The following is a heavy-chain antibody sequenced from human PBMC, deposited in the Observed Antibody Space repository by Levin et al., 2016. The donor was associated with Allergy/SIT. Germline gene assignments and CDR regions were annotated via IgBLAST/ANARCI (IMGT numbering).Heavy chain of an antibody. J-gene: IGHJ4*02. V-gene: IGHV5-10-1*01. CDR1: GYSFTSYW. D-gene: IGHD3-9*01. CDR3: ARPTRTYDILTGYRI. Sequence: KVSCKGSGYSFTSYWISWVRQMPGKGLEWMGRIDPSDSYTNYSPSFQGHVTISADKSISTAYLQWSSLKASDTAMYYCARPTRTYDILTGYRIWGQGTLVTVSS. CDR2: IDPSDSYT.